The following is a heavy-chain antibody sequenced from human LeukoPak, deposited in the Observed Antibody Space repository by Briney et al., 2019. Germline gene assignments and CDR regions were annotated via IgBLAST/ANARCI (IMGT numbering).Heavy chain of an antibody. V-gene: IGHV3-49*03. J-gene: IGHJ4*02. Sequence: GGSLRLSCTASGFTFGDYAMSWFRQAPGKGLEWVGFIRSKAYGGTTEYAASVKGRFTISRDDSKSIAYLQMNSLKTEDTAVYYCTRDKLGLLWFGERSHVDYWGQGTLVTVSS. D-gene: IGHD3-10*01. CDR3: TRDKLGLLWFGERSHVDY. CDR2: IRSKAYGGTT. CDR1: GFTFGDYA.